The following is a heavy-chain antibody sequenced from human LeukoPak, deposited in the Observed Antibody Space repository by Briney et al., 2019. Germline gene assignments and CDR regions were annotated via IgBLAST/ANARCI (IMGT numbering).Heavy chain of an antibody. V-gene: IGHV3-7*03. Sequence: PGGSLRLSCAASGFTFNSYWMSWVRQAPGKGLEWVANIKHDGSEKYYVDSVKGRFTISRDNAKNSLYLQMNSLRAEDTAVYYCAKEYHYGSGNFYFDYWGQGTLVTVSS. CDR1: GFTFNSYW. D-gene: IGHD3-10*01. CDR3: AKEYHYGSGNFYFDY. J-gene: IGHJ4*02. CDR2: IKHDGSEK.